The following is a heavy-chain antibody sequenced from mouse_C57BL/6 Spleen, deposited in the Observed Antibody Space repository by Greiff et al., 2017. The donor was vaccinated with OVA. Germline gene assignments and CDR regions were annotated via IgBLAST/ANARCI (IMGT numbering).Heavy chain of an antibody. Sequence: EVKLQESGPGLVKPSQSLSLTCSVTGYSITSGYYWNWIRQFPGNKLEWMGYISYDGSNNYNPSLKNRISITRDTSKNQFFLKLNSVTTEDTATYYCARRGGHYAMDYWGQGTSVTVSS. V-gene: IGHV3-6*01. CDR1: GYSITSGYY. J-gene: IGHJ4*01. CDR2: ISYDGSN. CDR3: ARRGGHYAMDY.